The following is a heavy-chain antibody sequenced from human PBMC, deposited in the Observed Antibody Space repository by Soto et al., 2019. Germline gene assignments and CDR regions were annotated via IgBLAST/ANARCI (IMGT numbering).Heavy chain of an antibody. D-gene: IGHD3-16*02. CDR3: ASRYLY. CDR2: IDSSGST. V-gene: IGHV4-30-4*01. J-gene: IGHJ4*02. Sequence: PSETLSLTCTVSGDSISNGDYYWSWIRQPPGRGLEWIGYIDSSGSTYYNPSLKSRLTMSVDMSKNQFSLRLTSVTPADTAVYYCASRYLYWGQGLLVTVSS. CDR1: GDSISNGDYY.